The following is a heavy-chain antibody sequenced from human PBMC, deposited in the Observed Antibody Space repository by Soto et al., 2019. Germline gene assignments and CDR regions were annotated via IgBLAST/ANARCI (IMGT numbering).Heavy chain of an antibody. V-gene: IGHV2-5*02. CDR1: GFSLTTSGVG. D-gene: IGHD3-3*01. J-gene: IGHJ4*02. CDR2: IYWDDDK. Sequence: QITLNESGPTVVRPTETLTLTCRFSGFSLTTSGVGVGWIRQSPGKAPEWLALIYWDDDKRYSASLKSRLTINQDTSKNQVVLTVSDLEPKGTATYYCAHRVLRTVFGLVTTTAIYFDFWGQGTPVAVSS. CDR3: AHRVLRTVFGLVTTTAIYFDF.